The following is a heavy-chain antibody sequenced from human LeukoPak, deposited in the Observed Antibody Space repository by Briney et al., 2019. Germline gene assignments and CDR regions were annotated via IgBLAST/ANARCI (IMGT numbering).Heavy chain of an antibody. Sequence: GASVKVSCKTSGYTFTSHGISWVRQAPGQGLEWMGWIRADNGDTKYAQKFQDRLTVTTDTSTGAAYMELRSLSAGDTAVYYCARDWPTVITDYWGQGTLVTVSS. D-gene: IGHD4-11*01. J-gene: IGHJ4*02. CDR2: IRADNGDT. CDR3: ARDWPTVITDY. CDR1: GYTFTSHG. V-gene: IGHV1-18*01.